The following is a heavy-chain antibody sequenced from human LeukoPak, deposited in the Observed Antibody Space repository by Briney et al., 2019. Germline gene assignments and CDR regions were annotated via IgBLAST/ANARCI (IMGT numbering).Heavy chain of an antibody. J-gene: IGHJ3*02. V-gene: IGHV1-18*01. D-gene: IGHD3-10*01. CDR1: GYTFTSYG. CDR2: ISAYNGNT. CDR3: ARRPVYNAFDI. Sequence: ASVKVSCKASGYTFTSYGISWVRQAPGQGLEWMGWISAYNGNTNYVQKLQGRVTMTTGTSTSTAYMELRSLRSGDTAVYYCARRPVYNAFDIWGQGTMVTVSS.